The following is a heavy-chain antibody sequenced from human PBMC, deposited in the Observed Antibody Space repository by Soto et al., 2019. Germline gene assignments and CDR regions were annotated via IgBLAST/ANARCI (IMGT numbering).Heavy chain of an antibody. J-gene: IGHJ4*02. D-gene: IGHD3-10*01. CDR1: GYSISSGYY. V-gene: IGHV4-38-2*01. Sequence: PSETLSLTCAVSGYSISSGYYWGWIRQPPGKGLEWIGSIYHTGSTHYNPSLKSRVTISVDTSKNQFSLKLSSVTAADTAVYYCARKSFFDYWGQGPPSRSPSPQ. CDR3: ARKSFFDY. CDR2: IYHTGST.